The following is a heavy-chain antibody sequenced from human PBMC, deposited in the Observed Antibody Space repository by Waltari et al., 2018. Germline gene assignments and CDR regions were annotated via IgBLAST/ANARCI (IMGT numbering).Heavy chain of an antibody. CDR1: GNTLTQLS. Sequence: QVQLVQSGAEVKKPGASVKVCCKVSGNTLTQLSMHGVRQAPGKGLEWMGGFDPEDGETIYAQAFQGRVTVTEDTATDPAYMEVSSLRSEDTAVYYCATSPIALFGTLYWGQGTLVTVSS. V-gene: IGHV1-24*01. J-gene: IGHJ4*02. D-gene: IGHD6-13*01. CDR3: ATSPIALFGTLY. CDR2: FDPEDGET.